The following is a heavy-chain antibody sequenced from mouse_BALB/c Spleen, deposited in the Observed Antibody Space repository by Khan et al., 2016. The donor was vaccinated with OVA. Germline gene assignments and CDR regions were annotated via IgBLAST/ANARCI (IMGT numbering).Heavy chain of an antibody. CDR3: ARAGYGGFAY. V-gene: IGHV5-4*02. CDR1: GFTFSDYY. D-gene: IGHD1-1*02. CDR2: ISDGGSST. J-gene: IGHJ3*01. Sequence: VELVESGGGLVKPGGSLKLSCAASGFTFSDYYMYWVRQTPEKRLEWVATISDGGSSTSYPDSMEGRFTISRDNAKNNLYLQMSSLKSEDTAMYYGARAGYGGFAYWGQGTLVTVSA.